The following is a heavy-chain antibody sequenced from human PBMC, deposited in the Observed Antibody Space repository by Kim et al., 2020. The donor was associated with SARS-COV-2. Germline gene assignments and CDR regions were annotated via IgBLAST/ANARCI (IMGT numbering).Heavy chain of an antibody. CDR2: IRSKAYGGTT. J-gene: IGHJ4*02. CDR3: TRPITIFGVVTSYYFDY. Sequence: GGSLRLSCTASGFTFGDYAMSWVRQAPGKGLEWVGFIRSKAYGGTTEYAASVKGRFTISRDDSKSIAYLQMNSLKTEDTAVYYCTRPITIFGVVTSYYFDYWGQGTLVTVSS. CDR1: GFTFGDYA. V-gene: IGHV3-49*04. D-gene: IGHD3-3*01.